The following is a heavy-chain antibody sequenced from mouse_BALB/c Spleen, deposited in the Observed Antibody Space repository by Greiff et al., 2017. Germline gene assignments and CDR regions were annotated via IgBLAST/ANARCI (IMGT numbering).Heavy chain of an antibody. V-gene: IGHV14-3*02. CDR3: ARGYYDYDYAMDY. Sequence: VQLQQSGAELVKPGASVKLSCTASGFNIKDTYMHWVKQRPEQGLEWIGRIDPANGNTKYDPKFQGKATITADTSSNTAYLQLSSLTSEDTAVYYCARGYYDYDYAMDYWGQGTSVTVSS. D-gene: IGHD2-4*01. J-gene: IGHJ4*01. CDR1: GFNIKDTY. CDR2: IDPANGNT.